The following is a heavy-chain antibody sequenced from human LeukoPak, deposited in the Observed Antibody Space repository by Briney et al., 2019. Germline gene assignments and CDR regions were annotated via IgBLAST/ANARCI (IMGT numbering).Heavy chain of an antibody. D-gene: IGHD1-14*01. CDR1: GYTFTSYY. V-gene: IGHV1-69*13. Sequence: SVKVSCKASGYTFTSYYMHWVRQAPGQGLEWMGGIIPIFGTANYAQKFQGRVTITADESTSTAYMELSSLRSEDTAVYYCARYREGAPDPHDAFDIWGQGTMVTVSS. J-gene: IGHJ3*02. CDR2: IIPIFGTA. CDR3: ARYREGAPDPHDAFDI.